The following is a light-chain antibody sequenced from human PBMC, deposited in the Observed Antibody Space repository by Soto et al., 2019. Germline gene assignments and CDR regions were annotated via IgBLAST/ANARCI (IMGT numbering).Light chain of an antibody. Sequence: EIVLTQSPATLSLSPGERATLSCRARQRISSHLAWYQQKPGQAPRLVMYDASNRATGIPARFSGSGSGTDFTLTISSLEPEDFAVYYCQQRVNWPLTFGGGTKVEIK. V-gene: IGKV3-11*01. CDR2: DAS. CDR1: QRISSH. CDR3: QQRVNWPLT. J-gene: IGKJ4*01.